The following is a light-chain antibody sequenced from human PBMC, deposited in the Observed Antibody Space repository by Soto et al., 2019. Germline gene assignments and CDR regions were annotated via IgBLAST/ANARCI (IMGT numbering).Light chain of an antibody. CDR1: KNDIGVYDF. Sequence: SVLTQPPSASWSPGQSVTISCTGTKNDIGVYDFVSWYQHHPGKAPRLIIYEVVQRPSGVPDRFSGSKSGNTASLTVSGLQAADEADYFCKSYAGSNTYVFGSGTKV. CDR3: KSYAGSNTYV. CDR2: EVV. J-gene: IGLJ1*01. V-gene: IGLV2-8*01.